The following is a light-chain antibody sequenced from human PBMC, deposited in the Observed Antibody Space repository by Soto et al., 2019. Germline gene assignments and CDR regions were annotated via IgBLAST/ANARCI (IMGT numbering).Light chain of an antibody. CDR1: QSVSSNY. CDR2: GAS. Sequence: EIVLTQSPGTLSLSPGERATLSCRASQSVSSNYLAWYQQKPGQPPRLLIYGASSRPTGIPDRFSGSGSGTDFTLTIGRLEPEDFAVYHCQQYGIAPRTFGQGTKVEIK. CDR3: QQYGIAPRT. V-gene: IGKV3-20*01. J-gene: IGKJ1*01.